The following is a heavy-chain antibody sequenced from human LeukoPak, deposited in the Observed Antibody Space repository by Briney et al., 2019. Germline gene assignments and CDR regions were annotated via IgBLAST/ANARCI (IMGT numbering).Heavy chain of an antibody. CDR3: AREIQRREFVSSRIKGNYYFDY. CDR2: INHSVST. Sequence: SGTLSVTLVVSLGSFIGYFWSSMRPPPGKGVEWMGQINHSVSTNYSPSLMSRVTISVDTSKNQSSLKLSSVTAADTAVYYCAREIQRREFVSSRIKGNYYFDYWGQGTLVTVSS. CDR1: LGSFIGYF. D-gene: IGHD2-2*01. V-gene: IGHV4-34*01. J-gene: IGHJ4*02.